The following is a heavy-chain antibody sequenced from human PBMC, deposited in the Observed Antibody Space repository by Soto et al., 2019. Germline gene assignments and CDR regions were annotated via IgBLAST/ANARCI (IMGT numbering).Heavy chain of an antibody. CDR3: ARASEDCDYGMDV. CDR1: GGSISSYY. J-gene: IGHJ6*02. CDR2: IYYSGST. V-gene: IGHV4-59*01. Sequence: SETLSLTCTVSGGSISSYYWSWIRQPPGKGLEWIGYIYYSGSTNYNPSLKSRVTISVDTSKNQFSLKLSSVTAADTAVYYCARASEDCDYGMDVWGQGTTVTVSS. D-gene: IGHD2-21*02.